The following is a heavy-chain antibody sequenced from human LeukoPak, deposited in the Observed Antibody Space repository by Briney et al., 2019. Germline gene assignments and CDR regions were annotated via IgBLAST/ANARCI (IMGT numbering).Heavy chain of an antibody. J-gene: IGHJ4*02. CDR2: TYYRSKWYN. CDR3: ARGRKWGESGFDY. D-gene: IGHD1-26*01. CDR1: GDSVSSNSAA. V-gene: IGHV6-1*01. Sequence: SQTLSLTCAISGDSVSSNSAAWNWIRQTPSRGLGWLGRTYYRSKWYNDYAVSVKSRITVNPDTSKNQFSLQLKSVTPEDTAVYYCARGRKWGESGFDYWGQGTLVTVSS.